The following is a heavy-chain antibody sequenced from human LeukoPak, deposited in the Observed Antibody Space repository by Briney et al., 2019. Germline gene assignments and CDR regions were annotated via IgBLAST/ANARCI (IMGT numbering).Heavy chain of an antibody. CDR3: ATAGNYYLDY. Sequence: GGSLRLSCEASGFTFSNSWIHWVRQAPGKGLVWVSRINPDGSVTNYADSVKARFTISRDNAKNTLFLQMNSLRAEDTAIYYCATAGNYYLDYWGQGTLVTVSS. V-gene: IGHV3-74*01. CDR1: GFTFSNSW. CDR2: INPDGSVT. D-gene: IGHD1-1*01. J-gene: IGHJ4*02.